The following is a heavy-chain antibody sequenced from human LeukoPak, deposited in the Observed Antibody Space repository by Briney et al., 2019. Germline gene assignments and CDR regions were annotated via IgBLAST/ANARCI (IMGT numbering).Heavy chain of an antibody. D-gene: IGHD2-21*01. CDR2: IYSGGTT. CDR1: GFTVSGNY. CDR3: ARAGQFPNWFDP. J-gene: IGHJ5*02. V-gene: IGHV3-53*01. Sequence: PGGSLRLSCAVSGFTVSGNYMSWVRQAPGKGLEWVSLIYSGGTTYYADSVKGRFTISRDNSKNTLYLQMNSLRAEDTAVYYCARAGQFPNWFDPWGQGTLVTVSS.